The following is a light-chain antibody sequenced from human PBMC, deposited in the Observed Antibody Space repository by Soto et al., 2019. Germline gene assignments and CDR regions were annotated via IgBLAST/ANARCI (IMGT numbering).Light chain of an antibody. Sequence: DIQVPQSPSSLSASVGDRVTITCRASQSIRTYLNWYQQRPWKPPKLLIHTASTLQSGVPSRFSGSGSGTDFTLTISSLQPEDFATYYCQQTYSTLGSFGRGTKLEIK. CDR3: QQTYSTLGS. V-gene: IGKV1-39*01. CDR2: TAS. J-gene: IGKJ2*04. CDR1: QSIRTY.